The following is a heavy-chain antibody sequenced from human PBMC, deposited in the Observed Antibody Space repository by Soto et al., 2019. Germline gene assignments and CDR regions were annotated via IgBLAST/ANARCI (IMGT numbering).Heavy chain of an antibody. J-gene: IGHJ5*02. CDR3: AREPYSSENWFDP. CDR1: VYIFTTYS. V-gene: IGHV1-3*04. Sequence: ASVKVSCKASVYIFTTYSRHCVRQAPGQRLEWMGWINTGSGDTKYSQRLQGRLTFTRDTSASTAYMELSSLTSEDTAVYYCAREPYSSENWFDPWGQGTLVTVSS. CDR2: INTGSGDT. D-gene: IGHD6-25*01.